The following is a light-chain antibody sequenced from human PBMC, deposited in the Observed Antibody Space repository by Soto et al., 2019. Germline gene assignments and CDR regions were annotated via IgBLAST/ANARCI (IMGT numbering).Light chain of an antibody. V-gene: IGKV3-15*01. J-gene: IGKJ3*01. CDR2: DAS. CDR1: HSVGSK. CDR3: QQYNNWPPFT. Sequence: EIVMPQSPATLSASPGERASLSCRASHSVGSKLAWYQHKPGQAPRLLIYDASTRATGFPARFSGSGSGTESTLNISSLQPEDFAVYYCQQYNNWPPFTFGPGTKVDIK.